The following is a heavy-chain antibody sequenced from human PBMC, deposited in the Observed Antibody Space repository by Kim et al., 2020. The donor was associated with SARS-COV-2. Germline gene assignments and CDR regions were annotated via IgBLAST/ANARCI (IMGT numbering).Heavy chain of an antibody. CDR3: ARDRTGYSSGWSYYYYG. Sequence: GGSLRLSCAASGFTFSSYGMHWVRQAPGKGLEWVAVISYDGSNKNYEDSVTGRFTISRDNSKNTLYLQMNSLRAEDTAVYYCARDRTGYSSGWSYYYYG. V-gene: IGHV3-33*05. J-gene: IGHJ6*01. D-gene: IGHD6-19*01. CDR2: ISYDGSNK. CDR1: GFTFSSYG.